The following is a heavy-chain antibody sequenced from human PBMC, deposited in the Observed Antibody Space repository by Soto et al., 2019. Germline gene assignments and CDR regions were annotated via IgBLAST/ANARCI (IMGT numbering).Heavy chain of an antibody. Sequence: ASVKVSCAASGFTFSSYSMNWVRQAPGKGLEWVSSFSSSSSYIYYAVSVKGRFTISRDNAKNSLYLQMNSLRAEDTAVYYCARDREGYSYGYGYYFDYWGQGTLVTVSS. CDR2: FSSSSSYI. CDR1: GFTFSSYS. V-gene: IGHV3-21*01. D-gene: IGHD5-18*01. CDR3: ARDREGYSYGYGYYFDY. J-gene: IGHJ4*02.